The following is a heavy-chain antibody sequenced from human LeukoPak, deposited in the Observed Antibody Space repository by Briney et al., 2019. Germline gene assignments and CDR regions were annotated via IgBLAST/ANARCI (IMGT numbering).Heavy chain of an antibody. CDR2: MNPNSGNT. Sequence: ASVKVSCKASGYTFTSYDINWVRQATGQGLEWMGWMNPNSGNTGYAQKFQGRVTITRNTSISTAYMELSSLRSEDTAVYYCASPSGSYYEGAFDIWGQGTMVTVSS. J-gene: IGHJ3*02. D-gene: IGHD1-26*01. CDR1: GYTFTSYD. V-gene: IGHV1-8*03. CDR3: ASPSGSYYEGAFDI.